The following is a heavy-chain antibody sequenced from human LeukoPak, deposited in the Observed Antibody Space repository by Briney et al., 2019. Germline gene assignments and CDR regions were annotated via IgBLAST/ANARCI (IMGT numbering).Heavy chain of an antibody. Sequence: LGGSRQFPCQGSGSPSTSYSGGGARRLPVKGRGGMGIIYPGDSDTTNSPSFQGQATISAGKSVSTAYLQWSTLKASDTAMYSCARQGQGHWAASGTAHAFDIWGQGTMVTVSS. CDR2: IYPGDSDT. CDR3: ARQGQGHWAASGTAHAFDI. V-gene: IGHV5-51*01. D-gene: IGHD6-13*01. CDR1: GSPSTSYS. J-gene: IGHJ3*02.